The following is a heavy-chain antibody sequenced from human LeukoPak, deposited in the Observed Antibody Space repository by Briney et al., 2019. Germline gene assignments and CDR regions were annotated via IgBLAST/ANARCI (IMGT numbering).Heavy chain of an antibody. CDR2: IYSGGST. Sequence: PGGSLRLSCAASGFTVNSNNMSWVRQAPGKGLEWVSVIYSGGSTYYADSVKGRFTISRDNSKNTLYLQMNSLRAEDTAVYYCAKAGYYYDSSGFDYWGQGTLVTVSS. J-gene: IGHJ4*02. D-gene: IGHD3-22*01. CDR1: GFTVNSNN. CDR3: AKAGYYYDSSGFDY. V-gene: IGHV3-66*02.